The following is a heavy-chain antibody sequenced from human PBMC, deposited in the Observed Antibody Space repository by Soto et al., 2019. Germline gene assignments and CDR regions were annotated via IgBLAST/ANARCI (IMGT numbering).Heavy chain of an antibody. CDR3: ARDPPPPDY. CDR2: ISAYNGNT. CDR1: GYTFASYA. J-gene: IGHJ4*02. Sequence: QVQLVQSGAEVKKPGASVKVSCKASGYTFASYAISWMRQAPGQGLEWMGWISAYNGNTNYAQKLQGRVTMTTDTSTSTAYRELRSLRSDDTAVEYCARDPPPPDYWGQGTLVTVYS. V-gene: IGHV1-18*01.